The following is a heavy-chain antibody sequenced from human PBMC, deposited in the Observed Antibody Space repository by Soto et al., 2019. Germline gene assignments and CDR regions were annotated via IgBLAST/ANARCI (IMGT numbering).Heavy chain of an antibody. J-gene: IGHJ6*02. D-gene: IGHD1-26*01. CDR3: AKDKDSGSYYEFYYYGMDV. CDR2: ISYDGSNK. Sequence: GGSLRLSCAASGFTFSSYGMHWVRQAPGKGLEWVAVISYDGSNKYYADSVKGRFTISRDNSKNTLYLQMNSLRAEDTAVYYCAKDKDSGSYYEFYYYGMDVWGQGTTVTVSS. V-gene: IGHV3-30*18. CDR1: GFTFSSYG.